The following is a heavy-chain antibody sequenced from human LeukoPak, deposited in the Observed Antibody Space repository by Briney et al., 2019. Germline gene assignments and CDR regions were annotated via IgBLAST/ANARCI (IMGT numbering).Heavy chain of an antibody. CDR2: ISSSSSYI. Sequence: GGSLRLSCAASGFTFSSYSMNWVRQAPGKGLEWVSSISSSSSYIYYADSVKGRFTIPRDNAKNLLYLQMNSLRAEDTAVYYCARDFWFRELLPTYFDYWGQGTLVTVSS. D-gene: IGHD3-10*01. V-gene: IGHV3-21*01. CDR1: GFTFSSYS. CDR3: ARDFWFRELLPTYFDY. J-gene: IGHJ4*02.